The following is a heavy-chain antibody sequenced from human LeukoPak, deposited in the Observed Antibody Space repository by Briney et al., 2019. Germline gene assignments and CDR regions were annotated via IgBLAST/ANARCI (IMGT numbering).Heavy chain of an antibody. CDR2: IYWDDDK. J-gene: IGHJ4*02. V-gene: IGHV2-5*02. CDR3: AHRYVDDFWSGYYAPTCFDY. D-gene: IGHD3-3*01. Sequence: SGPTLVNPTQTLTLTCTFSGFSLSTSGVGVGWIRQPPGKALEWLALIYWDDDKRYSPSLKSRLTITKDISKNQVVLTMTNMDPVDTATYYCAHRYVDDFWSGYYAPTCFDYWGQGTLVTVSS. CDR1: GFSLSTSGVG.